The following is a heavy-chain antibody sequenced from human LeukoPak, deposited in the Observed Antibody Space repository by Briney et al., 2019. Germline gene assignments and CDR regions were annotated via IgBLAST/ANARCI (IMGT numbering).Heavy chain of an antibody. Sequence: PSETLSLTCTVSGGSISSSSYYWGWIRQPPGKGLEWIGSIYYSGSTYYNPSLKSRVTTSVDTSKNQFSLKLSSVTAADTAVYYCARHRDCSSTSCYIRREDAFDIWGQGTMVTVSS. V-gene: IGHV4-39*01. J-gene: IGHJ3*02. D-gene: IGHD2-2*02. CDR1: GGSISSSSYY. CDR2: IYYSGST. CDR3: ARHRDCSSTSCYIRREDAFDI.